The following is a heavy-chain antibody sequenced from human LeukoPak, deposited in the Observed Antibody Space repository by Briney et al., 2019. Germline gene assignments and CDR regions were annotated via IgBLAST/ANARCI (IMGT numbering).Heavy chain of an antibody. CDR2: IYYSGST. CDR1: GGSISSYY. Sequence: SETLSLTCTVSGGSISSYYWSWIRQPPGKGLEWIGYIYYSGSTNYNPSLKSRVTISVDTSKNQFSLKLSSVTAADTAVYYCARGGAAGTLFVYWGQGTLASVSS. J-gene: IGHJ4*02. V-gene: IGHV4-59*01. D-gene: IGHD6-13*01. CDR3: ARGGAAGTLFVY.